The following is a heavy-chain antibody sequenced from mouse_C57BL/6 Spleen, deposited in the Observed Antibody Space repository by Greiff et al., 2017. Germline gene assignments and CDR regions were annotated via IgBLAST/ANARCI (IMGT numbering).Heavy chain of an antibody. D-gene: IGHD1-1*01. J-gene: IGHJ2*01. Sequence: VQLQPSGAELVKPGASVKVSCKASGYPFTSYWMPWVKQRPGQGLEWIGRIHPSDSETNYNQKFKGKATLTVDKTSSTAYMQHSNLTSEDSAVYYCATYNYGSSYGDWGQGTTLTVST. CDR2: IHPSDSET. V-gene: IGHV1-74*01. CDR3: ATYNYGSSYGD. CDR1: GYPFTSYW.